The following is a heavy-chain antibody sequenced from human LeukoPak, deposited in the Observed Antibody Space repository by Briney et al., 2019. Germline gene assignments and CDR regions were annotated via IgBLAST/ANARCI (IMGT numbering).Heavy chain of an antibody. V-gene: IGHV1-3*01. CDR3: ARGPSMVRGVPRLDY. CDR1: GYTFTSYA. CDR2: INAGNGNT. D-gene: IGHD3-10*01. Sequence: ASVKVSCKASGYTFTSYAMHWVRQAPGQRLEWMGWINAGNGNTKYSQKFQGRVTITRDTSASTAYMELSSLRSEDTAVYYCARGPSMVRGVPRLDYWGQGTLVTVSS. J-gene: IGHJ4*02.